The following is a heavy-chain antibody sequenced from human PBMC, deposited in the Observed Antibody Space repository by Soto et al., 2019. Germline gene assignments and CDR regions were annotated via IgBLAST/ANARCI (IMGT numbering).Heavy chain of an antibody. CDR3: ARDGTLYDSSAYYYVY. D-gene: IGHD3-22*01. V-gene: IGHV1-69*01. J-gene: IGHJ4*02. CDR2: IVPVFGKA. CDR1: GGTFSRSA. Sequence: QVQLVQSWAEVKKPGSSVTVSCKASGGTFSRSAINWVRQAPGQGLEWMGGIVPVFGKANYAQKFQGRVTITADESTSTGYMELRSLTSEDTAVYYCARDGTLYDSSAYYYVYWGQGTLVTVSS.